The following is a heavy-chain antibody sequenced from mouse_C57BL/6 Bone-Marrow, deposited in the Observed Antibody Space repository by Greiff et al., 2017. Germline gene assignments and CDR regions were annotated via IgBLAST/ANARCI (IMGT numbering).Heavy chain of an antibody. CDR1: GYTFTSYW. D-gene: IGHD2-1*01. V-gene: IGHV1-64*01. Sequence: QVQLQQSGAELVKPGASVKLSCKASGYTFTSYWMHWVKQRPGQGLEWIGMIHPNSGSTNYNEKFKGKATLTVDKSSSTAYMQLSSLTSEDSAVYYCAGGNWNWGQGTLVTVSA. CDR3: AGGNWN. J-gene: IGHJ3*01. CDR2: IHPNSGST.